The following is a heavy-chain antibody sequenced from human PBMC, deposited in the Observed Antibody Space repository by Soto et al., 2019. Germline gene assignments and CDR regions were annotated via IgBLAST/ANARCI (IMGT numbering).Heavy chain of an antibody. J-gene: IGHJ4*02. CDR3: ARGIGYCSSINCYSSRRLRFDS. V-gene: IGHV4-34*01. CDR2: VNHSGTT. Sequence: LSLTCAVYGRSFSGYYWTWIRQSPEKGLEWIGEVNHSGTTYYNPSLKTRVTISVHTPKNQFSLKMSSVTAADTAVYYCARGIGYCSSINCYSSRRLRFDSWGQGTLVTVSS. CDR1: GRSFSGYY. D-gene: IGHD2-2*01.